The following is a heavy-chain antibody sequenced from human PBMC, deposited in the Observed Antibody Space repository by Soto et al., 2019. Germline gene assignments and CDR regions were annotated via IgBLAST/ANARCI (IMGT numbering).Heavy chain of an antibody. CDR2: INAGNGNT. V-gene: IGHV1-3*01. J-gene: IGHJ4*02. CDR3: ARNSRYCSGGSCYPYYIAY. CDR1: GYTFTSYA. Sequence: ASVKVSCKASGYTFTSYAMHWVRQAPGQRLEWMGWINAGNGNTKYSQKFQGRVTITRDTSASTAYMELSSLRSEDTAVYYCARNSRYCSGGSCYPYYIAYSGQGTLVTVSA. D-gene: IGHD2-15*01.